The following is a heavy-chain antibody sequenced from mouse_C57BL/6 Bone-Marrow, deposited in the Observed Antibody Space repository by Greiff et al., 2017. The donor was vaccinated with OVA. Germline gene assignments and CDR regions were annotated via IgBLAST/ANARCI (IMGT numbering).Heavy chain of an antibody. Sequence: QVQLKQPGAELVRPGSSVKLSCKASGYTFTSYWMDWVKQRPGQGLEWIGNIYPSDSETHYNQKFKDKATLTVDKSSSTAYMQLSSLTSEDSAVYYCARRGPYWYFDVWGTGTTVTVSS. V-gene: IGHV1-61*01. CDR2: IYPSDSET. CDR1: GYTFTSYW. CDR3: ARRGPYWYFDV. J-gene: IGHJ1*03.